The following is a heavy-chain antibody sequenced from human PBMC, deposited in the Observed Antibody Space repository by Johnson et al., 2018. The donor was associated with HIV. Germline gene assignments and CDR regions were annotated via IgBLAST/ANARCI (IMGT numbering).Heavy chain of an antibody. D-gene: IGHD3-3*01. CDR2: ISSSGTPK. J-gene: IGHJ3*02. CDR1: GFSFSAYY. V-gene: IGHV3-11*04. CDR3: ARDGPSGEYYSFWSCPLGSRHALDI. Sequence: QVQLVESGGGVVKPGGSLRLSCEASGFSFSAYYMTWIRQAPGKGLEWVSSISSSGTPKYYADSVKGRFTISRDNSKDTLYLQMNNARVEDTALYYCARDGPSGEYYSFWSCPLGSRHALDIWGQGTMVTVSS.